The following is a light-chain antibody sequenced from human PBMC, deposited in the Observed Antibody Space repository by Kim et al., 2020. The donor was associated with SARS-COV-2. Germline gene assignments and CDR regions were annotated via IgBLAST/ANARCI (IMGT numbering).Light chain of an antibody. J-gene: IGKJ4*01. CDR3: QQYYSTPLT. CDR2: WAS. CDR1: QNNKNY. V-gene: IGKV4-1*01. Sequence: DIVMTQSPDSLAVSLGERATINCKSSQNNKNYLTWYQQKPGQPPKVLIYWASTRQSGVPDRFSGSGSGTDFTLTISSLQAEDVAVYYCQQYYSTPLTFGGGTKVEI.